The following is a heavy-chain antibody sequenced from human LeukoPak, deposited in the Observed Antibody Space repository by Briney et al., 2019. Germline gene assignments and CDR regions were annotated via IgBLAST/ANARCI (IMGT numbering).Heavy chain of an antibody. V-gene: IGHV3-48*04. J-gene: IGHJ6*03. CDR1: GFTFSVYS. D-gene: IGHD2-2*01. CDR2: ISSGSSTI. Sequence: GGSLRLSCAASGFTFSVYSMNWVRQAPGKGLEWVSYISSGSSTIYYADSVKGRVTISRDNVEYSLYLQMNSLRVEDTAVYYCAREFEVPAAAPDYYYYYYIDVWGKGTTVTVSS. CDR3: AREFEVPAAAPDYYYYYYIDV.